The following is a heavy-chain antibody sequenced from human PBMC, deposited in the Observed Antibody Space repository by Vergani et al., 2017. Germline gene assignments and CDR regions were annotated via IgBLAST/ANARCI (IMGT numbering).Heavy chain of an antibody. CDR2: IYPGDSDT. Sequence: EVQLVQSGAEVKKPGESLKISCKGSGYSFTSYWIGWVRQMPGKGLEWMGIIYPGDSDTRYSPSFQGQVTISADKSISTAYLQWSSLKASDTAMYYCARRAMITLGGVIVHNWFDPWGQGTLVTVSS. J-gene: IGHJ5*02. CDR1: GYSFTSYW. D-gene: IGHD3-16*02. CDR3: ARRAMITLGGVIVHNWFDP. V-gene: IGHV5-51*01.